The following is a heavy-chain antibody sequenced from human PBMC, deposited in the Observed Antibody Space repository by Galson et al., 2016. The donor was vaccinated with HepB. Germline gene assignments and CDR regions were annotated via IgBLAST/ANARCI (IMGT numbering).Heavy chain of an antibody. V-gene: IGHV3-48*02. D-gene: IGHD3-9*01. CDR3: ARSGYTNLDY. Sequence: SLRLSCAASGFTFSNYSMNWVRQAPGKGLEWVSYISSSSNTIYYADSVKGRFTVSRDNAKNSLSPQMNRLRDEDTAVYYCARSGYTNLDYWGQGTLVAVSS. J-gene: IGHJ4*02. CDR2: ISSSSNTI. CDR1: GFTFSNYS.